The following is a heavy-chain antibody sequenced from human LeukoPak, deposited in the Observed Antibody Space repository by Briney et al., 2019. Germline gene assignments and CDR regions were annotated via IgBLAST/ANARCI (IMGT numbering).Heavy chain of an antibody. CDR3: STSPSGYYDYLWGSYRFVRG. CDR1: GFTFSNAW. CDR2: IKSKTDGGTT. V-gene: IGHV3-15*01. Sequence: GGSLRLSCVASGFTFSNAWMNWVRQAPGKGLEWVGRIKSKTDGGTTDYAAPVKGRFTISRDDSKNTLYLQMNSLKTEDTAVYYCSTSPSGYYDYLWGSYRFVRGWGQGTLVTVSS. J-gene: IGHJ4*02. D-gene: IGHD3-16*02.